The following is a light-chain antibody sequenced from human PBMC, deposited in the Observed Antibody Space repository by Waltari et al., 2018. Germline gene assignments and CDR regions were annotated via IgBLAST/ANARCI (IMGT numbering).Light chain of an antibody. CDR3: MQTLQTPYT. J-gene: IGKJ2*01. V-gene: IGKV2-28*01. CDR1: QSLLHSNGYNY. Sequence: DIVLTQTPLSLPVTPGEPASISCRSSQSLLHSNGYNYLDWYLQKPGQSPQVVVFLGSRRASGVPDRISGSGSGTEFRLRITRVEAADVGIYHCMQTLQTPYTFGQGTKLEI. CDR2: LGS.